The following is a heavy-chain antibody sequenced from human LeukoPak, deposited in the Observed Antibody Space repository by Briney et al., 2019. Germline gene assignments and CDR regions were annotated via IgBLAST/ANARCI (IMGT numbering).Heavy chain of an antibody. Sequence: PSETLSLTCTVSGGSISSGSYYWSWIRQPAGKGLEWIGRIYTSGSTNYNPSLKSRVTISVDTSKNQCSLKLSSVTAADTAVYYCARDGGLPNAFDYWGQGTLVTVSS. D-gene: IGHD3-3*01. CDR2: IYTSGST. CDR3: ARDGGLPNAFDY. V-gene: IGHV4-61*02. CDR1: GGSISSGSYY. J-gene: IGHJ4*02.